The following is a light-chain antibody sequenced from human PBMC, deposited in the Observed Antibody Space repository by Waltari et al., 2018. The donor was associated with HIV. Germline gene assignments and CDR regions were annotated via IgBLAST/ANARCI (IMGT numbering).Light chain of an antibody. V-gene: IGLV2-14*01. J-gene: IGLJ2*01. CDR2: EVS. Sequence: QSALTQPASVSGSPGPSITIPCTGTSSHVGDYNYVSWYQQHPGKAPKLIIYEVSNRPSGVSNRFSGSKSGNTASLTISGLQAEDEADYYCSSYTSSSTRVFGGGTKLTVL. CDR3: SSYTSSSTRV. CDR1: SSHVGDYNY.